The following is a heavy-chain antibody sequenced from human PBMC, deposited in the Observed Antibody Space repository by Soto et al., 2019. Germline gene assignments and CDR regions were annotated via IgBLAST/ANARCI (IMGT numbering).Heavy chain of an antibody. CDR2: IYHTGDT. J-gene: IGHJ5*02. CDR1: SYSISSGFF. V-gene: IGHV4-38-2*02. CDR3: ARDTNSLDL. Sequence: SETLSLTCVVSSYSISSGFFWAWIRQPPGKGPEWVGSIYHTGDTHYNPSLRSQVSMSVDTSKNHFSLRLTYLTAADTAVYFCARDTNSLDLWGQGILVTVSS. D-gene: IGHD2-8*01.